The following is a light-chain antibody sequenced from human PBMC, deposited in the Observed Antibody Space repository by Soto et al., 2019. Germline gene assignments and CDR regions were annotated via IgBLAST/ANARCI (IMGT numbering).Light chain of an antibody. V-gene: IGLV2-14*03. CDR3: CSYTSDLTPYV. J-gene: IGLJ1*01. Sequence: QSVLTQPPSVSGSPGQSITISCTGTSSDIGGHDDVSWYQQHPGKVPKLLIYGVTDRPSGVSNRFSGSKSGNVASLTISGLQAEDEADYYCCSYTSDLTPYVFGTGTKVTVL. CDR2: GVT. CDR1: SSDIGGHDD.